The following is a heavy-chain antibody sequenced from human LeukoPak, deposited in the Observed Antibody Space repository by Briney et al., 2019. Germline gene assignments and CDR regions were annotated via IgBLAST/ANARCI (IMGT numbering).Heavy chain of an antibody. Sequence: GGSLRLSCAASGFTFSSYAMHWVRQAPGKGLEWVAVISYDGSNKYYADSVKGRFTISRDNSKNTLYLQMNSLRAEDTAVYYCARDKFGSSSWYDHYYYYYMDVWGKGTAVTVSS. V-gene: IGHV3-30-3*01. CDR2: ISYDGSNK. CDR3: ARDKFGSSSWYDHYYYYYMDV. CDR1: GFTFSSYA. D-gene: IGHD6-13*01. J-gene: IGHJ6*03.